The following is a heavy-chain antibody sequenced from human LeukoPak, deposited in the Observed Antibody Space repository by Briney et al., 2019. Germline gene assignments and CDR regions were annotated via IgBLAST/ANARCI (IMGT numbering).Heavy chain of an antibody. V-gene: IGHV1-24*01. CDR1: GYTLTELS. CDR3: ATCTRYTAMVTVYFDY. D-gene: IGHD5-18*01. J-gene: IGHJ4*02. CDR2: FDPEDGET. Sequence: GASVKVSCKASGYTLTELSMHWVRQAPGKGLEWMGGFDPEDGETIYAQKFQGRVTMTEDTSTDTAYMELSSLRSEDTAVYYCATCTRYTAMVTVYFDYWGQGTLVTVSS.